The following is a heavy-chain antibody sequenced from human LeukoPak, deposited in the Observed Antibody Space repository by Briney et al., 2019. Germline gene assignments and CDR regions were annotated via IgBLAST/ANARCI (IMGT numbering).Heavy chain of an antibody. J-gene: IGHJ3*02. CDR2: VSSDGSST. V-gene: IGHV3-74*01. CDR3: ASGYYDSSNAFYI. CDR1: GFTFSSYW. Sequence: GGSLRLSCAASGFTFSSYWMHWVRQAPGKGLVWVSRVSSDGSSTSYADSVKGRFTISRDNAKNTLYLQMNSLRAEDTAVYYCASGYYDSSNAFYIWGQGTMVTVSS. D-gene: IGHD3-22*01.